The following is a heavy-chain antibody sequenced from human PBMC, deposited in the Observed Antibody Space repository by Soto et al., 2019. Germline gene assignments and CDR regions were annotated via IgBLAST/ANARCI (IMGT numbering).Heavy chain of an antibody. J-gene: IGHJ5*02. V-gene: IGHV3-73*01. CDR1: GFTFSGSA. CDR3: TRGLDPFGIWFDP. Sequence: SLRLSCAASGFTFSGSAMHWVRQASGKGLEWVGRIRSKANSYATAFAASVKGRFTISRDDSKNTAYLQMNSLKTEDTAVYYCTRGLDPFGIWFDPWGQGTLVTVSS. CDR2: IRSKANSYAT. D-gene: IGHD3-3*01.